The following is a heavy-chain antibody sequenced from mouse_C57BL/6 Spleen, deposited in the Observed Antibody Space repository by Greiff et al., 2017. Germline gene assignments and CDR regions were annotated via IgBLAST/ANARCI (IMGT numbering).Heavy chain of an antibody. J-gene: IGHJ3*01. CDR2: IYPGSGTT. CDR3: ARDGNYVWFAY. CDR1: GSTFTSYW. Sequence: VQLLQPGAELVKPGASVKLSCKASGSTFTSYWMTWVKQRPEQGLEWIGDIYPGSGTTNYNEKFKGQSTLTVDTSSTTAYMQLSSLTSEDSAVYYCARDGNYVWFAYWGQGTLVTVSA. D-gene: IGHD2-1*01. V-gene: IGHV1-55*01.